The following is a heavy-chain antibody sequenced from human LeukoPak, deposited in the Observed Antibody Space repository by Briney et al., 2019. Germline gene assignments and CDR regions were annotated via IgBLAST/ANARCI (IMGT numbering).Heavy chain of an antibody. D-gene: IGHD6-13*01. V-gene: IGHV3-23*01. CDR1: GFTFSGYA. CDR2: ISGSGDST. Sequence: PGGSLRLSCAASGFTFSGYAMSWVRQAPGKGLEWVSGISGSGDSTYYADSVKGRFTISRDNSKNTLDLQINSLRAEDTAVYYCAKGYSTNWFVWDYWGQGTLVTVSS. CDR3: AKGYSTNWFVWDY. J-gene: IGHJ4*02.